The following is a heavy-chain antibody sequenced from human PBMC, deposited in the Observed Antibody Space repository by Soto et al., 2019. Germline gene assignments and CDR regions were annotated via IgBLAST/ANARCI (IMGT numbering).Heavy chain of an antibody. J-gene: IGHJ4*02. CDR2: VYWDDDK. Sequence: QITLNESGPPLVKPTQTLTLTCTFSGFSLSTRDVGVGWIRQPPGEALEWLGVVYWDDDKTYSPSLKIRLTITKDTSKNQVVLRMTKMDPVDTATYYCAHCRGGVASFWGQGTLVTVSS. CDR1: GFSLSTRDVG. D-gene: IGHD2-2*01. CDR3: AHCRGGVASF. V-gene: IGHV2-5*02.